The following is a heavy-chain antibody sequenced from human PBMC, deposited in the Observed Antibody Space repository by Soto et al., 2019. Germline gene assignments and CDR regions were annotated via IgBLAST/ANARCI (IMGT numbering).Heavy chain of an antibody. CDR1: GFTFSSYA. V-gene: IGHV3-23*01. Sequence: PGGSLGLSCAASGFTFSSYAMSWVRQAPWKGLGWVSAISGSGGSTYYAASVKGRFTISRDNSKNTLYLQMTSLRAEDTAVYYCAKAPGYGSGGSCYADYWGQGPLVTASS. CDR3: AKAPGYGSGGSCYADY. J-gene: IGHJ4*02. D-gene: IGHD2-15*01. CDR2: ISGSGGST.